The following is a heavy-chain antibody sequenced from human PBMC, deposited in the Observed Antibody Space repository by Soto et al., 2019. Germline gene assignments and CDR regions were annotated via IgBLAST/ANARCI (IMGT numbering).Heavy chain of an antibody. CDR1: GFTFSSYV. CDR3: AKDKTLDY. Sequence: PGGSLRLSCAASGFTFSSYVMHWGRQAPGSGLEWVAVISYAGSNKYYADSVKGRFTISRDNSKNTLYLQMDSLRAEDTAVYYCAKDKTLDYWGQGTPVTVSS. J-gene: IGHJ4*02. CDR2: ISYAGSNK. V-gene: IGHV3-30*18.